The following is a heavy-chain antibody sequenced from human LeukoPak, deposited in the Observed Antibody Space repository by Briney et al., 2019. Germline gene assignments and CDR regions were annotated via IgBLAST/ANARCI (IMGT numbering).Heavy chain of an antibody. V-gene: IGHV4-59*11. CDR3: ARFENNGNRWYGACDI. Sequence: PSETLSLTCTVSGGSFRDHYWSWIRQFPGKTLEWIGYIYYSGTTNYSPSLKSRVTISVDTSKNQFSLKLTSVTAADTAVYYCARFENNGNRWYGACDIWGQGRLVSVSS. J-gene: IGHJ3*02. D-gene: IGHD6-13*01. CDR2: IYYSGTT. CDR1: GGSFRDHY.